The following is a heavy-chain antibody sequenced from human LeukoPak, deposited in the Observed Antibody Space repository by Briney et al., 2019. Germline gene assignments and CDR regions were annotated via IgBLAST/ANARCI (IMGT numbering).Heavy chain of an antibody. Sequence: QSGGTLRLSCAASGFAFSDYGMNWVRQAPGKGREWGSYISSSSTTIYYADSVRGRFTISRDNGRNSLYLQMNSLRAEDTGLYSCASLRAFSYAWYFDLWGRGTLVTVSS. D-gene: IGHD3-16*01. CDR3: ASLRAFSYAWYFDL. J-gene: IGHJ2*01. CDR1: GFAFSDYG. CDR2: ISSSSTTI. V-gene: IGHV3-48*01.